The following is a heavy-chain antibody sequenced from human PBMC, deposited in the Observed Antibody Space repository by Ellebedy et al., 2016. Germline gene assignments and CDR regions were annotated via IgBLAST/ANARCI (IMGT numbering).Heavy chain of an antibody. D-gene: IGHD3-16*01. Sequence: GESLKISXAASGFTFSSYAMSWVRQAPGKGLEWVSAISGSGGSTYYADSVKGRFTISRDNSKNTLYLQMNSLRAEDTAVYYCASTVGAGEDYWGQGTLVTVSS. CDR1: GFTFSSYA. V-gene: IGHV3-23*01. CDR3: ASTVGAGEDY. J-gene: IGHJ4*02. CDR2: ISGSGGST.